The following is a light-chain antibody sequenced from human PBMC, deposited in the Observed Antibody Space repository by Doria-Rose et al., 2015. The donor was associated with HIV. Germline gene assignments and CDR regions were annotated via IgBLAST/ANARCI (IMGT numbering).Light chain of an antibody. V-gene: IGKV1-27*01. CDR3: QKYNSAPVP. CDR2: GAS. CDR1: QGISNY. J-gene: IGKJ3*01. Sequence: TQPPSSLTASVGDRVTITCRASQGISNYLAWYQQKPGKVPKLLIYGASTLQTGVPSRFSGSGSGTDVTLTISSLQNEDGATYYCQKYNSAPVPFGPGT.